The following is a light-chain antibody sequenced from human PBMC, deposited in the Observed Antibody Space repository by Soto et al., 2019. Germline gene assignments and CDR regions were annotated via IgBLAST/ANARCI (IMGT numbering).Light chain of an antibody. J-gene: IGLJ2*01. Sequence: QSVLTQPPSVSGAPGQRVTISCTGSSSNIGAGYDLHWYQQLPGTAPKLLVYANSKRPSGVPDRFSGSKSGTSASLAITGLQAEDEADYYCQSYDSSLSGVVFGGGTQLTVL. CDR2: ANS. CDR1: SSNIGAGYD. V-gene: IGLV1-40*01. CDR3: QSYDSSLSGVV.